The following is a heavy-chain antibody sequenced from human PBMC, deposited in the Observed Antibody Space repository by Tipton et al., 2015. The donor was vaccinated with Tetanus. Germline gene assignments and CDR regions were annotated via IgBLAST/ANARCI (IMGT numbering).Heavy chain of an antibody. D-gene: IGHD3-3*01. CDR1: GGSISSSSYY. CDR3: ARRITIFGGPGGFDY. V-gene: IGHV4-39*01. J-gene: IGHJ4*02. CDR2: IYYSGST. Sequence: TLSLTCTVSGGSISSSSYYWGWIRQPPGKGLEWIGSIYYSGSTYYNPPLKSRLTISEDTSKNHFSLKLSSVTAADTAVYYCARRITIFGGPGGFDYWGQGTLVTVSS.